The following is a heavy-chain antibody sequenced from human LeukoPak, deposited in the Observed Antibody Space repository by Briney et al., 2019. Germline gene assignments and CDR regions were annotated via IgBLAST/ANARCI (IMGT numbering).Heavy chain of an antibody. Sequence: GTSLRLSCAASGFISRRYAMHWVRQAPGKTLEWVAVISDDGSNKKDADSVKGRFTISRENTKNTLYLEMNSLRAEDTAVYYCAKVTREADSSGYFDYWGQGTLVTVSS. D-gene: IGHD3-22*01. J-gene: IGHJ4*02. V-gene: IGHV3-30-3*01. CDR1: GFISRRYA. CDR2: ISDDGSNK. CDR3: AKVTREADSSGYFDY.